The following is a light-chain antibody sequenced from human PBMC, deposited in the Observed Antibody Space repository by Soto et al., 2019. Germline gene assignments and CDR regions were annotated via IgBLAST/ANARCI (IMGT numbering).Light chain of an antibody. CDR1: QSVSSSY. CDR3: QQYGPGST. Sequence: EIVLTQSPGTLSLSPGERATLSCRASQSVSSSYLAWYQQKPGQAPRLLISGASSRATGIPDRFSGSGSGTDFTLTISRLEPEDFAVYYCQQYGPGSTFGPGTKVDIK. CDR2: GAS. V-gene: IGKV3-20*01. J-gene: IGKJ3*01.